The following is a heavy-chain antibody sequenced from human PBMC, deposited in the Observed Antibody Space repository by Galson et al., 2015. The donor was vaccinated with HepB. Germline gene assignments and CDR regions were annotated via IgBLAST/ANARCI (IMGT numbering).Heavy chain of an antibody. D-gene: IGHD3-10*01. CDR1: GFTFSSYS. Sequence: SLRLSCAASGFTFSSYSMNWVRQAPGKGLEWVSSISSSSSYIYYADSVKGRFTISRDNAKNSLYLQMNSLRAEDTAVYYCARDCGLWFGELKAINWFDPWGQGTLVTVSS. CDR3: ARDCGLWFGELKAINWFDP. CDR2: ISSSSSYI. J-gene: IGHJ5*02. V-gene: IGHV3-21*01.